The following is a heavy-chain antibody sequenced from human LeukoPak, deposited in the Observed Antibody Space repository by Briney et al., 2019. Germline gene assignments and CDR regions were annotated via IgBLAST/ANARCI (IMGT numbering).Heavy chain of an antibody. CDR3: AKDLSNYYDAHESAGDY. CDR1: GFTFSSYA. CDR2: ISGSGGST. D-gene: IGHD3-22*01. J-gene: IGHJ4*02. V-gene: IGHV3-23*01. Sequence: GGSLRLSCAASGFTFSSYAMSWVRQAPGKGLEWVSAISGSGGSTYYADSVKGRFTISRDNSKNTLYLQMNSLRAEDTAVYHCAKDLSNYYDAHESAGDYWGQGTLVTVSS.